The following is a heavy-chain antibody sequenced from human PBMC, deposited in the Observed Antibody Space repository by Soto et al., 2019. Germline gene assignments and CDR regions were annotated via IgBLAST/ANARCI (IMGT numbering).Heavy chain of an antibody. D-gene: IGHD3-10*01. Sequence: PGGSLRLSCAASGFTFSSYGMHWVRQAPGKGLEWVAVIWYDGSNKYYADSVKGRFTISRDNSKNTLYLQMNSLRAEDTAVYYCARDFLMNMVRGVIGAYWGQGTLVTVSS. CDR1: GFTFSSYG. CDR3: ARDFLMNMVRGVIGAY. J-gene: IGHJ4*02. V-gene: IGHV3-33*01. CDR2: IWYDGSNK.